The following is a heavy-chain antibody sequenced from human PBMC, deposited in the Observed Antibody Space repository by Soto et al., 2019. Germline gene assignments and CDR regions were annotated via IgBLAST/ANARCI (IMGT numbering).Heavy chain of an antibody. D-gene: IGHD3-22*01. J-gene: IGHJ5*01. CDR1: GFTFSNFA. CDR3: AKEGAGYYDSSPYDS. Sequence: QLLESGGALVQPGGSLRLSCAASGFTFSNFAMSWVRQAPGRGPEGVSGISGSGESTHYADSVKGRSTISRDNSKNTLYLQMNSLRAEDTAVYYCAKEGAGYYDSSPYDSWGQGTLVTVSS. CDR2: ISGSGEST. V-gene: IGHV3-23*01.